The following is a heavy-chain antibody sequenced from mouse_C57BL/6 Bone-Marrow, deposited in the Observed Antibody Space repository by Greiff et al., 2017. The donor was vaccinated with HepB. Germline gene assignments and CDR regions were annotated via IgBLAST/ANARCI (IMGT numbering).Heavy chain of an antibody. CDR1: GYTFTSYW. CDR2: IDPSDSET. Sequence: QVQLQQPGAELVRPGSSVKLSCKASGYTFTSYWMHWVKQRPIQGLEWIGNIDPSDSETHYNQKFKDKATLTVDKSSSTAYMQLSSLTSEDSAVYYCAITTVVDYAMDYWGQGTSVTVSS. CDR3: AITTVVDYAMDY. D-gene: IGHD1-1*01. V-gene: IGHV1-52*01. J-gene: IGHJ4*01.